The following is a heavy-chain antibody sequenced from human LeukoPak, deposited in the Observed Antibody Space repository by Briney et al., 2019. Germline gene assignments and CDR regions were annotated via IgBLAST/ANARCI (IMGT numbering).Heavy chain of an antibody. V-gene: IGHV4-59*01. J-gene: IGHJ3*02. CDR2: IYYSGST. CDR1: GGSISSYY. D-gene: IGHD4-17*01. CDR3: ARDDYGDFQGAFDI. Sequence: PSETLSLICTVSGGSISSYYWSWIRQPPGKGLEWSGYIYYSGSTNYNPSLKSRVTISVDTSKNQFSLKLSSVTAADTAVYYCARDDYGDFQGAFDIWGQGTMVTVSS.